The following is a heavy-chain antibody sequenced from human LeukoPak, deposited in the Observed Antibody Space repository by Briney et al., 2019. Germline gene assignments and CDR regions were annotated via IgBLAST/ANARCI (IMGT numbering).Heavy chain of an antibody. CDR1: GFTFSSYN. Sequence: GGSLRLSCAASGFTFSSYNMIWVRQAPGKGLERVSSISYNGGNIYYADSVKGRFTISRDNAKNSLSLQMNSLRAEDTAVYSCARGLTRTNSHSDSWGQGTLVTVSS. J-gene: IGHJ4*02. CDR3: ARGLTRTNSHSDS. V-gene: IGHV3-21*06. CDR2: ISYNGGNI. D-gene: IGHD2-21*01.